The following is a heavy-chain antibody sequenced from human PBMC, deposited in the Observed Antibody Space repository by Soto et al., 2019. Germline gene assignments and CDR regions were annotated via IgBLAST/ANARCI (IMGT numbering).Heavy chain of an antibody. D-gene: IGHD3-10*01. CDR3: ARDIGPGQGSGCLDP. CDR1: GGSISSYY. J-gene: IGHJ5*02. CDR2: IYYSGST. V-gene: IGHV4-59*01. Sequence: SETLSLTCTVSGGSISSYYWSWIRQPPGKGLEWIGYIYYSGSTNYNPSLKSRVTISVDTSKNQFSLKLSSVTAADTAVYYCARDIGPGQGSGCLDPGGKGTLVTSSS.